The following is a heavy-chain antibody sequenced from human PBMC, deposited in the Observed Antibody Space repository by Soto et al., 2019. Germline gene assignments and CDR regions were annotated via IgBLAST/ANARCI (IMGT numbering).Heavy chain of an antibody. D-gene: IGHD3-3*01. Sequence: GGSLRLSCAASGFTFSSYGMHWVRQAPGKGLEWVGVIWYDGSNKYYADSVKGRFTISRDNSKNTLYLQMTSLRAEDTAVYYCPSAWSGYWDYYYYGMDVWGQGTTVTVPS. V-gene: IGHV3-33*01. J-gene: IGHJ6*02. CDR3: PSAWSGYWDYYYYGMDV. CDR1: GFTFSSYG. CDR2: IWYDGSNK.